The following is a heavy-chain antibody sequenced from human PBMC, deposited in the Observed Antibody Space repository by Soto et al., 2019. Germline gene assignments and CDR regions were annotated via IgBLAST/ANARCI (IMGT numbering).Heavy chain of an antibody. CDR2: ISHTGGT. CDR1: GDSIGSGRNY. J-gene: IGHJ4*02. CDR3: ARNCMASWFYYFDK. V-gene: IGHV4-61*01. Sequence: QVQLVESGPGLVRPSDTLSLTCDVSGDSIGSGRNYWSWLRQSPEKGLEWIGSISHTGGTIQSTSVGSRPHMTVDTPKNQFSLKLRSVSPSDTALYYCARNCMASWFYYFDKWGRGIRVTVSS. D-gene: IGHD5-12*01.